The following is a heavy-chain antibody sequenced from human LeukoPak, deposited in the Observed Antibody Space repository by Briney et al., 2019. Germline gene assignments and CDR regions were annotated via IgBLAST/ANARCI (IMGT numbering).Heavy chain of an antibody. J-gene: IGHJ4*02. D-gene: IGHD6-19*01. Sequence: GGSLRLSCAASGFTFSKYGMLWVRQAPGKGLERVSGINTDGTVTTYADSVKGRFTFSRDNADNTMFLQMNSVRDEDTAVYYCATKQWLAPPPDSWGQGTPVTVSS. V-gene: IGHV3-74*01. CDR3: ATKQWLAPPPDS. CDR2: INTDGTVT. CDR1: GFTFSKYG.